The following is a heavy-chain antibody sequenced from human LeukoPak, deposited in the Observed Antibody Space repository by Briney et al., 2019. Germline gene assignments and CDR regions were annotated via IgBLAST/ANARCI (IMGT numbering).Heavy chain of an antibody. V-gene: IGHV4-61*02. J-gene: IGHJ6*02. D-gene: IGHD3-3*01. CDR1: GGSISSGSYY. CDR2: IYTSGST. Sequence: SETLSLTCTVSGGSISSGSYYWSWIRQPAGKGLEWIGRIYTSGSTNYNPSLKSRVTISVDTSKNQFSLKLSSVTVADTAVYYCARGEVDDFWSGYFGGMDVWGQGTTVTVSS. CDR3: ARGEVDDFWSGYFGGMDV.